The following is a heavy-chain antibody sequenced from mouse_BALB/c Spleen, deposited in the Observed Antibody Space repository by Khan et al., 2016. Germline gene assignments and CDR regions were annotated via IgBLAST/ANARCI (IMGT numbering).Heavy chain of an antibody. J-gene: IGHJ2*01. V-gene: IGHV1-9*01. Sequence: QVQLKEAGAELMKPGASVKISCKATVYTFSSYWIEWVKQRPGHGLEWIGEILPGSGSTNYNEKFKGKATFTADTSSNTAYMQLSSLTSEDSAVYYCARFYYGKGFDYWGQGPTLTVSS. CDR2: ILPGSGST. CDR1: VYTFSSYW. CDR3: ARFYYGKGFDY. D-gene: IGHD2-1*01.